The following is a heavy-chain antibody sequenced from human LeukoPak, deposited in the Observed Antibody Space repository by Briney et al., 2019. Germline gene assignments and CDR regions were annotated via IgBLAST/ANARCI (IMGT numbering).Heavy chain of an antibody. CDR1: GFTFSDYY. CDR2: ISSSGSTI. V-gene: IGHV3-11*04. D-gene: IGHD3-10*01. CDR3: ARARPRFIREYYFDY. J-gene: IGHJ4*02. Sequence: GGSLRLSCAASGFTFSDYYMSWIRQAPGKGLEWVSYISSSGSTIYYADSVKGRFTISRDNAKNSLYLQMNSLRAEDTAVYYCARARPRFIREYYFDYWGQGTLVTVSS.